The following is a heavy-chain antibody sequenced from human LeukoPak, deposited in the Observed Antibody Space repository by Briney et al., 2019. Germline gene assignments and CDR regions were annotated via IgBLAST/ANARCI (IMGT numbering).Heavy chain of an antibody. D-gene: IGHD3-9*01. CDR3: ARRNYDILTGYYSLEDWFDP. CDR1: GYSFTSYW. Sequence: GESLRISCKGSGYSFTSYWISWVRQMPGKGLERMGRIDPSDSYTNYSPSFQGHVTISADKSISTAYLQWSSLKASDTAMYYCARRNYDILTGYYSLEDWFDPWGQGTLVTVSS. V-gene: IGHV5-10-1*01. J-gene: IGHJ5*02. CDR2: IDPSDSYT.